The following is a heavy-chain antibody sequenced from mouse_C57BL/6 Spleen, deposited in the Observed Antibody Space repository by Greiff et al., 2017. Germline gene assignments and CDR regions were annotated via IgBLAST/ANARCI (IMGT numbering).Heavy chain of an antibody. CDR1: GYSITSGYY. Sequence: DVQLQESGPGLVKPSQSLSLTCSVTGYSITSGYYWNWIRQFPGNKLEWMGYISYDGSNNYNPSLKNRISITRDTSKNQFFLKLNSVTTEDTATYYCARERYYGSSLDYWGQGTTLTVSS. CDR2: ISYDGSN. V-gene: IGHV3-6*01. J-gene: IGHJ2*01. CDR3: ARERYYGSSLDY. D-gene: IGHD1-1*01.